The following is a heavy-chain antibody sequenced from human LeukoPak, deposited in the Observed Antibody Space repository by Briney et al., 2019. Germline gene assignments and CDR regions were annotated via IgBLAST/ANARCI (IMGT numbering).Heavy chain of an antibody. V-gene: IGHV4-61*05. CDR2: IYYSGST. CDR3: ARYAYSYGGYYFDY. J-gene: IGHJ4*02. CDR1: GGSISSSSYY. Sequence: SETLSLTCTVSGGSISSSSYYWGWIRQPPGKGLDWIGYIYYSGSTSYNPSLKSRVTISVDTSKNQFSLKLSSVTAADTAVYYCARYAYSYGGYYFDYWGQGALVTVSS. D-gene: IGHD5-18*01.